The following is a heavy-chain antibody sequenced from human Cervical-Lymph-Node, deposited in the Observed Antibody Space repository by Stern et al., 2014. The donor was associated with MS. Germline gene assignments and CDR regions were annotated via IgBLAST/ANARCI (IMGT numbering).Heavy chain of an antibody. CDR1: GGAFNVYA. V-gene: IGHV1-69*01. Sequence: VQLVQSGAEVKKPGSSVKVSCQASGGAFNVYAINWLRQAPGQGLEWMGGIIPINGIANYAQKFQGKVMITADESTRTSSMQLSSLTSNDTAVYYCARDGRHTNNYGLDVWGQGTTVTVSS. J-gene: IGHJ6*02. CDR3: ARDGRHTNNYGLDV. CDR2: IIPINGIA.